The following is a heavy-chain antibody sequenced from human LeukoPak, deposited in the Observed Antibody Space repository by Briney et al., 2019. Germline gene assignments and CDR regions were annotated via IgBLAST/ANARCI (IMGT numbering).Heavy chain of an antibody. V-gene: IGHV3-48*03. J-gene: IGHJ4*02. CDR1: GFTFSSYE. Sequence: PGGSLRLSCAATGFTFSSYEMHWVRQAPGKGLEWVSYISSSGHTISYAASVKGRFTISRDNAKNSLYLQMSSLRAEDTAVYYCARDLAVAGKGVDYWGQGTLVTVSS. CDR2: ISSSGHTI. CDR3: ARDLAVAGKGVDY. D-gene: IGHD6-19*01.